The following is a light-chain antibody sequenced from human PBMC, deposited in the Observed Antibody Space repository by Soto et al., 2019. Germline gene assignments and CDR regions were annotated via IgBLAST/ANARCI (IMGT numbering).Light chain of an antibody. V-gene: IGLV4-69*01. CDR2: LDSAGRH. Sequence: QPVLTQSPSASASLGASVKLTCTLSSGHRTYAIAWHQQQPEKGPRFLMNLDSAGRHSKGDEVPDRFSGSSSGAERYLTISSLQSEDEADYYCQTWGTGFRVFGGGTKLTVL. CDR3: QTWGTGFRV. J-gene: IGLJ3*02. CDR1: SGHRTYA.